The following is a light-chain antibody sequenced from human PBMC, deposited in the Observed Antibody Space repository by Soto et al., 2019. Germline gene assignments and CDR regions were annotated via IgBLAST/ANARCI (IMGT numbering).Light chain of an antibody. J-gene: IGKJ4*01. V-gene: IGKV3-11*01. Sequence: EIVLTQSPATLSLSPGERATLSCRASQNVNVFVDWLQQRPGQAPRLLIFDASKRATGVPARFSGSGSETHFTLTISSLEPEDFGLYYCLQRDSWPLTFGGGTKVEIK. CDR1: QNVNVF. CDR2: DAS. CDR3: LQRDSWPLT.